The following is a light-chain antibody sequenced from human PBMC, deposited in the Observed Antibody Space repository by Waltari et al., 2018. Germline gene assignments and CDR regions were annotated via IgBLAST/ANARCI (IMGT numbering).Light chain of an antibody. J-gene: IGLJ2*01. CDR2: QDN. Sequence: SFELTQTPSESVSPGQTASITCSGDQLAGRYVSWYQHKPGQSPVLLIYQDNMRPSGIPERFSGSNSGNTATLTISGTQAMDEADYYCAAWDISTFVLFGGGTKVTVL. CDR3: AAWDISTFVL. CDR1: QLAGRY. V-gene: IGLV3-1*01.